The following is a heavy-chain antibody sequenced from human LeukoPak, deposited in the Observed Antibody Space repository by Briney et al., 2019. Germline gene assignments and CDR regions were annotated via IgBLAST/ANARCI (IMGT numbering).Heavy chain of an antibody. Sequence: GGSLRLSCAASGFTFSSYSMNWVRQAPGKGLEWVSSISSSSSYIYYADSVKGRFTISGDNAKNSLYLQMNSLRAEDTAVYYCARDHHDIVVVPAAKNWFDPWGQGTLVTVSS. D-gene: IGHD2-2*01. J-gene: IGHJ5*02. CDR1: GFTFSSYS. V-gene: IGHV3-21*01. CDR2: ISSSSSYI. CDR3: ARDHHDIVVVPAAKNWFDP.